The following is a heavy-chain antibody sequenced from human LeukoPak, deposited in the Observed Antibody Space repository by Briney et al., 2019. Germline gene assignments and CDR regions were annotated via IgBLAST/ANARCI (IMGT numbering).Heavy chain of an antibody. V-gene: IGHV1-18*01. CDR3: ARVLGTDHFDY. CDR1: GYTFTSYG. Sequence: ASVKVSCKASGYTFTSYGISWVRQAPGQGLEWVGWINTYNGNRNSAQKFQGRVTMTTDTSTSTVYMELRSLRSDDTAVYYCARVLGTDHFDYWGQGNLVTVSS. J-gene: IGHJ4*02. CDR2: INTYNGNR. D-gene: IGHD3-16*01.